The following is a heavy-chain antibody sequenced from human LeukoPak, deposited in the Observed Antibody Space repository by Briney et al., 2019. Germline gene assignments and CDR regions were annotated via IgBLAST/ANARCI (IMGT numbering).Heavy chain of an antibody. CDR2: MNPNSGDT. CDR3: ARGAGRVLYYDSSGYYYFDY. CDR1: GYTFTSYD. J-gene: IGHJ4*03. V-gene: IGHV1-8*01. D-gene: IGHD3-22*01. Sequence: ASVKVSCKASGYTFTSYDINWVRQATGQGLEWMGWMNPNSGDTGYAQKFQGRVTMTRNTSISTAYMELSSLRSEDTAVYYCARGAGRVLYYDSSGYYYFDYWGKGTTVTISS.